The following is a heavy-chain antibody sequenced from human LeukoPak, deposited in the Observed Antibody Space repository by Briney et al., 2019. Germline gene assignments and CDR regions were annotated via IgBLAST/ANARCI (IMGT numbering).Heavy chain of an antibody. V-gene: IGHV4-31*03. J-gene: IGHJ3*02. CDR2: IYYSGST. CDR3: ARDYGGNSRLWAFDI. CDR1: GGSISSGGYY. Sequence: SETLSLTCTVSGGSISSGGYYWSWIRQHPGKGLEWIGYIYYSGSTYYNSSLKSRVTISVDTSKNQFSLKLSSVTAADTAVYYCARDYGGNSRLWAFDIWGQGTMVTVSS. D-gene: IGHD4-23*01.